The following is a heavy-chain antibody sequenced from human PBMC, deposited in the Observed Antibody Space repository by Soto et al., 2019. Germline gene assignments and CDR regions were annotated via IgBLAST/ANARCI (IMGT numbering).Heavy chain of an antibody. CDR2: ISGSGGST. V-gene: IGHV3-23*01. Sequence: EVQLLESGGGLVQPGGSLRLSCAASGFTFSSYAMSWVRQAPGKGLEWVSAISGSGGSTYYADAVKGRFTISRDNSKNTLYMQMNSVRAEDTAVYYCAKPYYDSSGYPDDAFDIWGQGTMVTVSS. J-gene: IGHJ3*02. CDR1: GFTFSSYA. D-gene: IGHD3-22*01. CDR3: AKPYYDSSGYPDDAFDI.